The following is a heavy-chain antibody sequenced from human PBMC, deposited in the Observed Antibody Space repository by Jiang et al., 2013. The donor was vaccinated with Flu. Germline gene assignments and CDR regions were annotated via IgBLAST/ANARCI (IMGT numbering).Heavy chain of an antibody. D-gene: IGHD1-26*01. CDR1: GGSVSSGSYY. J-gene: IGHJ4*02. V-gene: IGHV4-61*01. Sequence: PGLLKPSETLSLTCTVSGGSVSSGSYYWTWIRQPPGKGLEWIGYIYYSGSTNYNPSLKSRVTISVDTSKNQFSLKLSSVTAADTAVYYCAREGHSGSYIDWGQGTLVTVSS. CDR3: AREGHSGSYID. CDR2: IYYSGST.